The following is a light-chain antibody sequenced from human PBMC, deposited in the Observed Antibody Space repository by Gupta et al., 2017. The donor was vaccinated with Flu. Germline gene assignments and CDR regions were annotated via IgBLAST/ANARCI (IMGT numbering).Light chain of an antibody. V-gene: IGLV2-23*02. CDR1: SSDVEINNL. CDR2: EVS. J-gene: IGLJ2*01. Sequence: QSALTQPASVSGSPGQSITISCTGTSSDVEINNLVSWYQQHPGRAPKLLIYEVSKRPSGVSSHFSGSKSGSTASLTISGLQAEDEADYYCCSYAGSATFVVFGGGTKLTVL. CDR3: CSYAGSATFVV.